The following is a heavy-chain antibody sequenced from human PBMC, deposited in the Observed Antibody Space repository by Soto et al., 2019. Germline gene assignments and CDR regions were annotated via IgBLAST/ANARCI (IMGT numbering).Heavy chain of an antibody. V-gene: IGHV1-8*02. Sequence: ASVKVSCKASCYTFTSYGISWVRQAPGQGLEWMGWINANSGNTGYAQKFQGRVTMTRNTSISTAYMELSSLRSEDTAVYYCARGPGVVMSDYMDVWGKGTTVTVSS. CDR1: CYTFTSYG. D-gene: IGHD3-3*01. J-gene: IGHJ6*03. CDR3: ARGPGVVMSDYMDV. CDR2: INANSGNT.